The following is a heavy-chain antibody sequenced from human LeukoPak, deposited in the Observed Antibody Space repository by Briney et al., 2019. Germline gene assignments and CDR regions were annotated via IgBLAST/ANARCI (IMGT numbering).Heavy chain of an antibody. CDR1: GYTFTGYY. J-gene: IGHJ6*02. CDR2: INPNSGGT. D-gene: IGHD3-3*01. Sequence: ASVKVSCKASGYTFTGYYMHWVRQAPGQGLEWMGWINPNSGGTNYAQKFQGRVTMTRDTSISTAYMELSRLRSGDTAVYYCARLANFWSGSSYGMDVWGQGTTVTVSS. V-gene: IGHV1-2*02. CDR3: ARLANFWSGSSYGMDV.